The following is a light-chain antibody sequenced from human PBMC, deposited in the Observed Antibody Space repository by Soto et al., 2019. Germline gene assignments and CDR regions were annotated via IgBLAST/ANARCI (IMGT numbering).Light chain of an antibody. CDR3: AAWDDSLSGRV. J-gene: IGLJ3*02. CDR2: RNN. CDR1: SSNIGSHS. V-gene: IGLV1-47*01. Sequence: QSVVTQPPSASGTPGQRVSISCSGSSSNIGSHSVYWYQQLPGTAPKLLIYRNNQRPSGVPDRFSGSKSGTSASLAISGLRSEDEADYYCAAWDDSLSGRVFGGGTKLTVL.